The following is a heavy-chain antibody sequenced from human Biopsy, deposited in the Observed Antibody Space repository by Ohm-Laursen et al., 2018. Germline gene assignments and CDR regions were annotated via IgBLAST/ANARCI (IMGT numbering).Heavy chain of an antibody. J-gene: IGHJ4*02. V-gene: IGHV3-9*01. D-gene: IGHD3-10*01. CDR3: ARDGAGSYHDY. CDR2: ISWNSDSI. Sequence: SLRLSCAAAGFSFDNHVMHWVRQAPGKGLEWVSGISWNSDSIGYADSVKGRFTVSRDNAKNSLYLQMNSLTVEDTAVYYCARDGAGSYHDYWGQGTLVTVSS. CDR1: GFSFDNHV.